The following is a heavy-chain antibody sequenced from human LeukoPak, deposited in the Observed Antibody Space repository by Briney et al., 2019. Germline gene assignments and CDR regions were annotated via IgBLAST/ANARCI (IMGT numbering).Heavy chain of an antibody. CDR2: TYSGGST. V-gene: IGHV3-53*01. CDR1: GFTVSSNY. CDR3: ARAREFGELFY. Sequence: TGGSLRLSCAASGFTVSSNYMSWVRQAPGKGLEWVSVTYSGGSTYYADSVKGRFTISRDNSKNTLYLQMNSLRAEDTAVYYCARAREFGELFYWGQGTLVTVSS. J-gene: IGHJ4*02. D-gene: IGHD3-10*01.